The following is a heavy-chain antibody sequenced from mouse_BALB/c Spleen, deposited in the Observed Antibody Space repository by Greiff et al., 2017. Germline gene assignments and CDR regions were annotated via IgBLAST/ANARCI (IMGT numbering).Heavy chain of an antibody. CDR3: ARGGITTVVDHYAMDY. Sequence: VQLVESGPGLVAPSQSLSITCTVSGFSLTGYGVNWVRQPPGKGLEWLGMIWGDGSTDYNSALKSRLSISKDNSKSQVFLKMNSLQTDDTARYYCARGGITTVVDHYAMDYWGQGTSVTVSS. J-gene: IGHJ4*01. V-gene: IGHV2-6-7*01. CDR1: GFSLTGYG. D-gene: IGHD1-1*01. CDR2: IWGDGST.